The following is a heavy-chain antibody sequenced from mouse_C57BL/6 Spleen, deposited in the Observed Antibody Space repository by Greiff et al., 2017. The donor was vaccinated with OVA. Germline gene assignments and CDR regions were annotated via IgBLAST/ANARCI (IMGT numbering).Heavy chain of an antibody. CDR1: GFNIKDDY. J-gene: IGHJ1*03. CDR3: TTDGGYYYGSSKGYFDV. CDR2: IDPENGDT. V-gene: IGHV14-4*01. D-gene: IGHD1-1*01. Sequence: VQLQQSGAELVRPGASVKLSCTASGFNIKDDYMHWVKQRPEQGLEWIGWIDPENGDTEYASKFQGKATITADTSSNTAYLQLSSLTSEDTAVYYCTTDGGYYYGSSKGYFDVWGTGTTVTVSS.